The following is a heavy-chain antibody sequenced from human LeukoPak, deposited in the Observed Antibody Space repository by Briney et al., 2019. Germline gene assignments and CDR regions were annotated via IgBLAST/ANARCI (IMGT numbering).Heavy chain of an antibody. V-gene: IGHV1-46*01. CDR2: INPSGGST. CDR3: ARGAYYDFWSGYYCSYGCWFDP. J-gene: IGHJ5*02. CDR1: GYTFTSYY. Sequence: GASVKVSCKASGYTFTSYYMHWVRQAPGQGLEWMGIINPSGGSTGYAQKFQGRVTMTRDTSTSTVYMELSSLRSEDTAVYYCARGAYYDFWSGYYCSYGCWFDPWGQGTLVTVSS. D-gene: IGHD3-3*01.